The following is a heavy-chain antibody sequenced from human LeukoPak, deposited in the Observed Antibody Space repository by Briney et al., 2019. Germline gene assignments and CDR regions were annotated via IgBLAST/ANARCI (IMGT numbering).Heavy chain of an antibody. J-gene: IGHJ4*02. CDR3: AVDGGPTRTSSWYGYFDY. Sequence: GGPLRLPCEASGFPLTNARLSWVPQAPGKGGVGFGRINRMTDGGDTDFAAPVKGRCTLSRDDSQNTMYLQMNSLVTEDTAVYYCAVDGGPTRTSSWYGYFDYWGQGTLVTVSS. CDR1: GFPLTNAR. V-gene: IGHV3-15*01. CDR2: INRMTDGGDT. D-gene: IGHD6-13*01.